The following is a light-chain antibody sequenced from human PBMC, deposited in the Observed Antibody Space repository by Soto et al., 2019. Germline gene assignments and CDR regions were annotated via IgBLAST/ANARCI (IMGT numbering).Light chain of an antibody. J-gene: IGLJ1*01. CDR2: ANS. Sequence: QSVLTQPPSVSGAPGQRVTISCTGSSSNIGAGNDVNWYQQLPGTAPKLLIYANSNRPSGVPDRVSGSKSGTTASLAITGLQAEDEADYHCQSYDSSLSGYVFGTGTKVTVL. V-gene: IGLV1-40*01. CDR3: QSYDSSLSGYV. CDR1: SSNIGAGND.